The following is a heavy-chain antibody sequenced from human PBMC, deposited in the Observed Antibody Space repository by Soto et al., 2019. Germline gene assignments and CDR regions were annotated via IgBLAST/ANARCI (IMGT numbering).Heavy chain of an antibody. D-gene: IGHD3-16*01. Sequence: QVQLQESGPGLVKPSETLSLTCTVSSGSISSYYWSWIRQPPGKGLEWVGYIFYTGSTEYNPSLKGRVTISVDPSKTQFSLRLSSVTAADTAVYSCARGGGAPPYVDYWGQGTLVTVSS. J-gene: IGHJ4*02. CDR3: ARGGGAPPYVDY. V-gene: IGHV4-59*01. CDR1: SGSISSYY. CDR2: IFYTGST.